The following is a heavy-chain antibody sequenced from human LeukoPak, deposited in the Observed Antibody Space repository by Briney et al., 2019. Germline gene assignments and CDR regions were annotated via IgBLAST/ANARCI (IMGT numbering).Heavy chain of an antibody. V-gene: IGHV3-30-3*01. J-gene: IGHJ6*02. D-gene: IGHD1-14*01. CDR3: ARAAGTTTGGMDV. Sequence: GRSLRLSCAASGLTFSSYALHWVRQAPGKGLEWVAVISYDGSYKYYADSVKGRFTMSRDNSKNTVYLQMNSLRVEDTAVFYCARAAGTTTGGMDVWGQGTTVTVSS. CDR2: ISYDGSYK. CDR1: GLTFSSYA.